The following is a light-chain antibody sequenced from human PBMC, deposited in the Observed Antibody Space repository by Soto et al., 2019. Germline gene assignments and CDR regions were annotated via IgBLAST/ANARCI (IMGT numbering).Light chain of an antibody. CDR2: DAS. V-gene: IGKV3-15*01. J-gene: IGKJ1*01. CDR3: QQYNNWLWT. CDR1: QSVSRN. Sequence: EIVMTQSPATLSVSPGERATLSCRASQSVSRNVAWYQQKPGQAPRLLIHDASTRATGISVRFSGSGSGTDFTLPTRSLQSEDFAVYSCQQYNNWLWTFGQATKVEIK.